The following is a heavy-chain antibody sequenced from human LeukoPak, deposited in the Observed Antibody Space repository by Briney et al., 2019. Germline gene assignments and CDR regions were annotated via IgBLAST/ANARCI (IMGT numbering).Heavy chain of an antibody. D-gene: IGHD1-26*01. V-gene: IGHV1-18*03. J-gene: IGHJ4*02. Sequence: GASVKVSCKASGYTVTSSIISCLRQAPGQGLEWMGWISAYNGNTNYAQKLQGRVTMTTDTSTSTAYMELRSLRSDDMAVYYCAKNGSGSYLDDYWGQGTLVTVSS. CDR2: ISAYNGNT. CDR1: GYTVTSSI. CDR3: AKNGSGSYLDDY.